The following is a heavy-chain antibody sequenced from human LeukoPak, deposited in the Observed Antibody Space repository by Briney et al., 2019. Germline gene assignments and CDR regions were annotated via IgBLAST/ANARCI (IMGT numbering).Heavy chain of an antibody. D-gene: IGHD6-13*01. J-gene: IGHJ6*02. Sequence: GGSLRLSCAASGFTFSSYAMHWVRQAPGKGLEWVAVISYDGSNKYYADSVKGRFTISRDNSKNTLYLQMNSLRAEDTAVYYCARAVLKLAPYYYYGMDVWGQGTTVTVSS. V-gene: IGHV3-30-3*01. CDR3: ARAVLKLAPYYYYGMDV. CDR1: GFTFSSYA. CDR2: ISYDGSNK.